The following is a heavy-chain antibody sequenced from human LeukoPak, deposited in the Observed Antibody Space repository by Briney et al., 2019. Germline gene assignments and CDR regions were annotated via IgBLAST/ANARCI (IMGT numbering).Heavy chain of an antibody. CDR1: GYTFTSYG. D-gene: IGHD6-6*01. Sequence: EASVKVSCKASGYTFTSYGISWVRQAPGQGLEGMGWISAYNGNTNYAQNLQGRVTMTTDTSTSTAYMELRSLRSDDTAVYYCARVSAARTDYWGQGTLVTVSS. V-gene: IGHV1-18*01. CDR2: ISAYNGNT. CDR3: ARVSAARTDY. J-gene: IGHJ4*02.